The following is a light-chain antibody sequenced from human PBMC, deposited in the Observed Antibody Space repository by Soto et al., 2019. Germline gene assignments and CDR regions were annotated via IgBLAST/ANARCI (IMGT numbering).Light chain of an antibody. J-gene: IGKJ5*01. Sequence: EIVLTQSPDTLSLSPGKRATLSCRASQSLSTTDLVWYQQRSGQPSRLVIVATFSTATGIPARFSGSGSGTDFTLTISRLEPEDSAVYYCQQYGSSPYTFGRGTRLEI. CDR1: QSLSTTD. CDR3: QQYGSSPYT. CDR2: ATF. V-gene: IGKV3-20*01.